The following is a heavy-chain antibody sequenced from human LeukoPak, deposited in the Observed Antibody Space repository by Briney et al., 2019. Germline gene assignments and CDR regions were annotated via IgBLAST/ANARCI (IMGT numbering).Heavy chain of an antibody. D-gene: IGHD2-2*01. J-gene: IGHJ6*03. CDR1: GFTFSSYG. CDR3: AKDAGYQLPLKTYYYYYYMDV. V-gene: IGHV3-30*02. CDR2: IRYDGSNK. Sequence: QSGGSLRLSCAASGFTFSSYGMHWVRQAPGKGLEWVAFIRYDGSNKYYADSVKGRFTISRDNSKNTLYLQMNSLRAEDTAVYYCAKDAGYQLPLKTYYYYYYMDVWGKGTTVTVSS.